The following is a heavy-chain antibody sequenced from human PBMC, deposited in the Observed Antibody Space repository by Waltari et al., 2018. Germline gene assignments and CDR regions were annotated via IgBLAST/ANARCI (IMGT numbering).Heavy chain of an antibody. CDR3: ARGLPTLRFLEWSTPTGGMDV. V-gene: IGHV4-34*01. Sequence: QVQLQPWGAGLLKPSETLSLTCAVYVGSFSGYYWSWIRQPPGKGLEWIGEINHSGSTNYNPSLKSRVTISVDTSKNQFSLKLSSVTAADTVVYYCARGLPTLRFLEWSTPTGGMDVWGQGTTVTVSS. J-gene: IGHJ6*02. D-gene: IGHD3-3*01. CDR1: VGSFSGYY. CDR2: INHSGST.